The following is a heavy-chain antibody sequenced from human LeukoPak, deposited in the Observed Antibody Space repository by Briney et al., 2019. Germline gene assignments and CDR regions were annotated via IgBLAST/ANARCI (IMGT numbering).Heavy chain of an antibody. CDR1: GYTFTGYY. D-gene: IGHD1-1*01. V-gene: IGHV1-2*02. CDR3: ARGGIPHYYYYMDV. J-gene: IGHJ6*03. CDR2: INPNSGGT. Sequence: GASVKVSCKASGYTFTGYYMHWVRQAPGQGLEWMGWINPNSGGTNYAQKFQGRVTMTRDTSISTAYMELSSLRSDDTALYYCARGGIPHYYYYMDVWGKGTTVTVSS.